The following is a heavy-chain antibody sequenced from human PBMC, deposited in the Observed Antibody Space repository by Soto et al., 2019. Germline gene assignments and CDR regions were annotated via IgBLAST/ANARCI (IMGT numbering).Heavy chain of an antibody. D-gene: IGHD3-10*01. CDR1: GYTFSSYA. V-gene: IGHV1-3*05. Sequence: QVQLVQSGAEEKKPGASVKVSCKASGYTFSSYAMHWVRQAPGQRLEWMGWINAGNGNTKYSQKFQGRVTITRDTSESTAYMELSSLISEDTAVYYCARRGPPIDYWGQGTLVTVSS. CDR3: ARRGPPIDY. J-gene: IGHJ4*02. CDR2: INAGNGNT.